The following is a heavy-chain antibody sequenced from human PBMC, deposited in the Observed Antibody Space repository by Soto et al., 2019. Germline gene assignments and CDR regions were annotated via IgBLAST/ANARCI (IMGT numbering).Heavy chain of an antibody. D-gene: IGHD3-3*01. J-gene: IGHJ6*03. CDR3: SRQASDFWSGKPQYYMDV. CDR1: GFTFSGSA. V-gene: IGHV3-73*01. CDR2: IRSKPNNYAT. Sequence: EVQLVESGGGLVQPGGSLKLSCAASGFTFSGSAMHWVRQASGKGLEWVGRIRSKPNNYATAYGASGKVRFTISRADSKNTAYMQMNSLNTEDTAVYTCSRQASDFWSGKPQYYMDVWGKGTTVTVSS.